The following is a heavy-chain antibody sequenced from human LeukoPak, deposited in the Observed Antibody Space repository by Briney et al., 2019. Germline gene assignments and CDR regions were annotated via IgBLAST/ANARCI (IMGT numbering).Heavy chain of an antibody. Sequence: GALRLSCEASGFTFSNYAMSWVRQAPGTGLEWISGISPSGGGTYYADFVKGRFTISRDDSKNTLYLQMNSLRGDDTAVYYCAQDIGWLQFAYWGQGTLVTVSS. CDR3: AQDIGWLQFAY. D-gene: IGHD5-24*01. V-gene: IGHV3-23*01. J-gene: IGHJ4*02. CDR1: GFTFSNYA. CDR2: ISPSGGGT.